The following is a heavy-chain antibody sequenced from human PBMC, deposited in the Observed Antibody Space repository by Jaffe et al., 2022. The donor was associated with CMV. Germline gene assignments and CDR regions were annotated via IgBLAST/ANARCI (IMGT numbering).Heavy chain of an antibody. V-gene: IGHV3-21*01. CDR3: ARDLSSPNYFDY. D-gene: IGHD6-13*01. CDR1: GFTFSSYS. CDR2: ISSSSSYI. J-gene: IGHJ4*02. Sequence: EVQLVESGGGLVKPGGSLRLSCAASGFTFSSYSMNWVRQAPGKGLEWVSSISSSSSYIYYADSVKGRFTISRDNAKNSLYLQMNSLRAEDTAVYYCARDLSSPNYFDYWGQGTLVTVSS.